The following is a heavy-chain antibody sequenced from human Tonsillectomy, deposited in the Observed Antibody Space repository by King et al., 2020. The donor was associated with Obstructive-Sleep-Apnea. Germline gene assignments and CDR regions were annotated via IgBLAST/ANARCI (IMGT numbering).Heavy chain of an antibody. J-gene: IGHJ6*02. CDR2: ISSSSSYI. V-gene: IGHV3-21*01. CDR1: GFTFSSYS. D-gene: IGHD3-16*01. Sequence: QLVQSGGGLVKPRGSLRLSCAASGFTFSSYSMNWVRQAPGKGLEWVSSISSSSSYIYYADSVKGRFTISRDNAKNSLYLQMNSLRAEDTAVYYCARDGGGKYYYYYYGMDVWGQGTTVTVSS. CDR3: ARDGGGKYYYYYYGMDV.